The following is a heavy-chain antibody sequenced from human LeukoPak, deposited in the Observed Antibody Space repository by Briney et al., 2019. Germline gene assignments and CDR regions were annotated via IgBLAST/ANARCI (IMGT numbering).Heavy chain of an antibody. V-gene: IGHV3-9*01. CDR1: GFTFDDYA. CDR3: ARIDCSGGSCYSGYFDY. D-gene: IGHD2-15*01. J-gene: IGHJ4*02. Sequence: TGGSLRLSCAASGFTFDDYAMHWVRQAPGKGLEWVSGISWNSGSIGYADPVKGRFTISRDNAKTSLYLQMNSLRAEDTAVYYCARIDCSGGSCYSGYFDYWGQGTLVTVSS. CDR2: ISWNSGSI.